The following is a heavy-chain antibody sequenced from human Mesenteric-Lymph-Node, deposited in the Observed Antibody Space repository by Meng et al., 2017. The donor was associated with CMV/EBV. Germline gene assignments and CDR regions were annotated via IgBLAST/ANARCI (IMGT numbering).Heavy chain of an antibody. CDR1: GGSISSYY. J-gene: IGHJ6*02. CDR2: IYYSGST. V-gene: IGHV4-59*01. CDR3: ARNRRDCSSTSCYVRSNYYGMDV. D-gene: IGHD2-2*01. Sequence: SETLSLTCTVSGGSISSYYWSWIRQPPGKGLEWIGYIYYSGSTNYNPSLKSRVTISVDTSKNQFSLKLSSVTAADTAVYYCARNRRDCSSTSCYVRSNYYGMDVWGQGTTVTVSS.